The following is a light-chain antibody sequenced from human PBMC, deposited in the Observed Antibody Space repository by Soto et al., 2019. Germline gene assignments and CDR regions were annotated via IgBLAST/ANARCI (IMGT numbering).Light chain of an antibody. CDR2: GAS. CDR1: QSVSSNY. CDR3: QQYGSSPFT. J-gene: IGKJ3*01. Sequence: ESVLTQSPGTLCLSPGERATLSCRASQSVSSNYLAWYQQKPGQAPRLLIYGASSRATGIPDRFSGSGSGTDFTLTISRLGPEDFAVYFCQQYGSSPFTFGPGTTGDIK. V-gene: IGKV3-20*01.